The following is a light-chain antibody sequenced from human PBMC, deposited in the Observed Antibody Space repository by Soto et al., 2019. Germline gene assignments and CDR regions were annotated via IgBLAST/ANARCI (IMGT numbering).Light chain of an antibody. CDR2: EVV. V-gene: IGLV2-8*01. CDR1: KNDIGVYDF. CDR3: KSYAGSNTYV. Sequence: ALTQSPSASGSPGQSVTISCTGTKNDIGVYDFVSWYQHHPGKAPRLIIYEVVQRPSGVPDRFSGSKSGNTASLTVSGLQAADEADYFCKSYAGSNTYVFGSGTKVTVL. J-gene: IGLJ1*01.